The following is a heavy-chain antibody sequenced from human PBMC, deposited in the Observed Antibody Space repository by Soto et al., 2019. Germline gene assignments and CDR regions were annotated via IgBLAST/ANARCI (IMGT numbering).Heavy chain of an antibody. D-gene: IGHD3-10*01. V-gene: IGHV3-48*01. Sequence: GGSLRLSCAASGFTFSSYSMNWVRQAPGKGLEWVSYISSSSSTIYYADSVKGRFTISRDNAKNSLYLQMNSLRAEDTAVYYCARAITMVRGVISSGGPIDYWGQGTLVTVSS. J-gene: IGHJ4*02. CDR2: ISSSSSTI. CDR1: GFTFSSYS. CDR3: ARAITMVRGVISSGGPIDY.